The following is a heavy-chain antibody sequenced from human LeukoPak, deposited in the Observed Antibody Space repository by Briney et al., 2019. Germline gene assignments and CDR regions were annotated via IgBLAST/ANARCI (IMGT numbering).Heavy chain of an antibody. CDR3: ARRITISSLGLGY. D-gene: IGHD3-9*01. V-gene: IGHV1-69*01. J-gene: IGHJ4*02. Sequence: GASVKASCKASGGTFSSYAISWVRQAPGQGLEWMGGIIPIFGTANYAQKFQGRVTITADESTSTAYMELSSLRSEDTAVYYCARRITISSLGLGYWGQGTLVTVSS. CDR1: GGTFSSYA. CDR2: IIPIFGTA.